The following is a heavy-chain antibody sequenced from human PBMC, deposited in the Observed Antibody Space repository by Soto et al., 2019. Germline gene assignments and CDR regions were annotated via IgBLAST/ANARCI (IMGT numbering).Heavy chain of an antibody. J-gene: IGHJ6*02. CDR2: SIPISGTA. CDR3: ARETIFGVIIRNYYYGMDV. D-gene: IGHD3-3*01. CDR1: GGTFSSYG. Sequence: QVQLVQSGAEVKKPGSSVKVSCKASGGTFSSYGISWVRQAPGQGLEWMGGSIPISGTANYAQKFQGRVTIIADGSTSTDYRELSSLRSEDTAVYYCARETIFGVIIRNYYYGMDVWGQGTTVTVSS. V-gene: IGHV1-69*01.